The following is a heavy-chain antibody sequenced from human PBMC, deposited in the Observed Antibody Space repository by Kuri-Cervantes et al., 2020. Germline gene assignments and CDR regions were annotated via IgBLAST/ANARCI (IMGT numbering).Heavy chain of an antibody. CDR1: GYCFTSYW. D-gene: IGHD3-22*01. Sequence: GGSLRLSCKGSGYCFTSYWIGWVRQMPGKGLEWMGFIYPGDSDTRYSPSFQGQVTISAHKSISTAYLQWSSLKASDTAMYYCARPRGSSGPLGYWGQGTLVTVSS. CDR2: IYPGDSDT. J-gene: IGHJ4*02. V-gene: IGHV5-51*01. CDR3: ARPRGSSGPLGY.